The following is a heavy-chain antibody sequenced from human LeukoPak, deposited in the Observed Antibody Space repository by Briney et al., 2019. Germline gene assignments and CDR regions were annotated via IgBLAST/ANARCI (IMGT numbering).Heavy chain of an antibody. D-gene: IGHD6-13*01. J-gene: IGHJ6*02. CDR1: GFTFSRYA. CDR2: ISYDGSNK. Sequence: GGSLRLSCAASGFTFSRYALHWVRQAPGKGLEWVAVISYDGSNKYYADSVKGRFTISRDNSKNTLYLQMNSLRAEDTAVYYCVRVGYSSSWFYYYYGMDVWGQGTTVTVSS. CDR3: VRVGYSSSWFYYYYGMDV. V-gene: IGHV3-30*04.